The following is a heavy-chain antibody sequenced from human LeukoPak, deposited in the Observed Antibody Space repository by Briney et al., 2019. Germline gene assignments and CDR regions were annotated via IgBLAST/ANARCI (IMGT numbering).Heavy chain of an antibody. V-gene: IGHV4-61*03. D-gene: IGHD6-6*01. CDR2: ICDSGSI. Sequence: PSETLSLTCTASGGPVGSGSYCWSWIRQTPGKTLEWIGYICDSGSIDHNPSLKSRVTISMDTSKSHFSLKLSSVTAADTAVYYCARVAPLAGRFADYWGQGTLVTVSS. CDR1: GGPVGSGSYC. J-gene: IGHJ4*02. CDR3: ARVAPLAGRFADY.